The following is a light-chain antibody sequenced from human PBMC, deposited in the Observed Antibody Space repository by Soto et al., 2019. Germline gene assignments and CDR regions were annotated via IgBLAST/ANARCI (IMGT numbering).Light chain of an antibody. CDR3: HQYHNWPPALFT. Sequence: EIVLTQSPATLSVSPGERATLSCRASQSVSTNLAWYQQKPGQAPRLLIYGASTRATGIPARFSGSGFGAEFTLTISSLRSEDFAVYYCHQYHNWPPALFTCGPGPKVDI. J-gene: IGKJ3*01. V-gene: IGKV3-15*01. CDR2: GAS. CDR1: QSVSTN.